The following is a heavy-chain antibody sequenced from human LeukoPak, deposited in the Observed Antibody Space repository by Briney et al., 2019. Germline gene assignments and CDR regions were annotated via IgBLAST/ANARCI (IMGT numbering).Heavy chain of an antibody. CDR1: GDSFSGYY. CDR3: ARQMTTLPPGRTFNI. V-gene: IGHV4-59*01. J-gene: IGHJ3*02. Sequence: PSETLSLTCSVSGDSFSGYYWHWIRQPPGKGLEWIGNVYYSGGASYNPSLKSRLTISVDSSKSQFSLKLDSVTAADTAIYYCARQMTTLPPGRTFNIWGQGTMVIVSS. CDR2: VYYSGGA. D-gene: IGHD3-16*01.